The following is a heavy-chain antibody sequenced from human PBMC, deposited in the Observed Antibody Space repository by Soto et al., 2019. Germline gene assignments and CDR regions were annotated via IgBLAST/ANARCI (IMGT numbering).Heavy chain of an antibody. J-gene: IGHJ5*02. CDR3: ARELELHGWLDP. CDR2: IYTSGST. V-gene: IGHV4-4*07. Sequence: PSETLSLTXTVSGGSISSYYWSWIRQPAGKGLEWIGRIYTSGSTNYNPSLKSRVTMSVDTSKNRFSLKLSSVTAADTAVYYCARELELHGWLDPWGQGTLVTVSS. D-gene: IGHD1-7*01. CDR1: GGSISSYY.